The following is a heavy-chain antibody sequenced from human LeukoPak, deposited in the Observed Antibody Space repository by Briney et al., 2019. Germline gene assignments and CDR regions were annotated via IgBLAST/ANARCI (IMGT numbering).Heavy chain of an antibody. D-gene: IGHD2-2*01. Sequence: SVKVSCKASGGTFSSYAISWVRQAPGQGLEWMGRIIPILGIANYAQKFQGRVTITADKSTSTAYMELSSLRSEDTAVYYCARARRCTSCYVNWFDPWGQGTLVTVSS. CDR1: GGTFSSYA. J-gene: IGHJ5*02. CDR2: IIPILGIA. CDR3: ARARRCTSCYVNWFDP. V-gene: IGHV1-69*04.